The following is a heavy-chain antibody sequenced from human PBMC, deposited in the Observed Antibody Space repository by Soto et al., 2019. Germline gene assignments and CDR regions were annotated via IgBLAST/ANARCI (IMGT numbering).Heavy chain of an antibody. V-gene: IGHV4-59*01. CDR1: GRSISSYY. Sequence: SETLSLTCTVSGRSISSYYWSWIRQPPGKGLEWIGYIYYSGSTDYDPSLKSRVTISVDTSKNQFSLKLSSVTAADTAVYYCARRWGTYFDFWGQGTLVTVSS. CDR2: IYYSGST. J-gene: IGHJ4*02. D-gene: IGHD7-27*01. CDR3: ARRWGTYFDF.